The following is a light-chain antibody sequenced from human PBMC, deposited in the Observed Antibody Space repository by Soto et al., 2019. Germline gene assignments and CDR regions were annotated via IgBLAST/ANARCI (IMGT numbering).Light chain of an antibody. CDR3: QQYYSTPYT. V-gene: IGKV3-20*01. CDR1: QSVSSSY. Sequence: EIVLTQSPGTLSLSPGERATLSCRAVQSVSSSYLAWYQQKPGQAPRLLIYGASSRATGIPDRFSGSGSGTDFTLTISSLQAEDVAVYYCQQYYSTPYTFGQGTRLEIK. CDR2: GAS. J-gene: IGKJ5*01.